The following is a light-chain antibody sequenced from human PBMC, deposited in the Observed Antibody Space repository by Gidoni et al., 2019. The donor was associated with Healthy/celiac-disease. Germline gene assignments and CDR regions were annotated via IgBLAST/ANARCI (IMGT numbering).Light chain of an antibody. V-gene: IGKV1-12*01. CDR3: QQANSFPWT. Sequence: DIQMTQSPSSVSASVGDRVTITCRASQGTSSWLAWYQQKPGKAPKLLIYAASSLQSGVPSRCSGSGSGTDFTLTISSLQPEDFATYYCQQANSFPWTFXQXTKVEIK. CDR2: AAS. J-gene: IGKJ1*01. CDR1: QGTSSW.